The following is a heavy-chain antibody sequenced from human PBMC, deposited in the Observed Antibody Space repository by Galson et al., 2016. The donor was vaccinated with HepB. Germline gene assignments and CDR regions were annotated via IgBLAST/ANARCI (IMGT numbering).Heavy chain of an antibody. Sequence: SETLSLTCTVSGASISNSSQYWGWIRQSPGRGLEWIGSVYYTGSTYYNPSLKSRVTLSVDMSKNQFFLKLSSVTAADTAVFYCARGPVTTIRYNPHYYYYVIDVWGQGTTVTVSS. V-gene: IGHV4-39*01. J-gene: IGHJ6*02. CDR1: GASISNSSQY. CDR2: VYYTGST. D-gene: IGHD2-21*02. CDR3: ARGPVTTIRYNPHYYYYVIDV.